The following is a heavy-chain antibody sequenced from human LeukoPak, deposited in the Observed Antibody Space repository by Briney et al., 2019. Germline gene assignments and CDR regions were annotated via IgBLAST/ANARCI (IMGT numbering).Heavy chain of an antibody. J-gene: IGHJ6*02. CDR3: AREMYSSSWYAYYYYGMDV. CDR1: GYTFTSYG. V-gene: IGHV1-18*01. D-gene: IGHD6-13*01. CDR2: ISAYNGNT. Sequence: ASVKVSCKASGYTFTSYGISWVRQAPGQGLEWMGWISAYNGNTNYAQKLQGRVTMTTGTSTSTAYMELRSLRSDDTAVYYCAREMYSSSWYAYYYYGMDVWGQGTTVTVSS.